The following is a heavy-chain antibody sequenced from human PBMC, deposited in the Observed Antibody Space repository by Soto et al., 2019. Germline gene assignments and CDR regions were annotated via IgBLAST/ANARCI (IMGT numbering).Heavy chain of an antibody. J-gene: IGHJ6*02. V-gene: IGHV3-33*01. CDR1: GFTFSSYG. CDR2: IWYDGSNK. D-gene: IGHD2-15*01. Sequence: SCAASGFTFSSYGMHWVRQAPGKGLEWVAVIWYDGSNKYYADSVKGRFTISRDNSKNTLYLQMNSLRAEDTAVYYCARDRWNYYYGMDVWGQGTTVTVSS. CDR3: ARDRWNYYYGMDV.